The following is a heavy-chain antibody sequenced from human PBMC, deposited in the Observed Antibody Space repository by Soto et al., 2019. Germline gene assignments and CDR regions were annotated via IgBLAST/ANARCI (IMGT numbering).Heavy chain of an antibody. CDR2: ISANNGDT. Sequence: ASVKVSCKSSGYTFTSYGFSWVRQAPGQGLEWVGWISANNGDTNSAEKFQGRLTLTTDTSTSTAYMDLRSLTSDDTAVYFCARDFRSTCRGASCIYFDLWGHGTLVTVSS. D-gene: IGHD2-15*01. V-gene: IGHV1-18*01. CDR1: GYTFTSYG. CDR3: ARDFRSTCRGASCIYFDL. J-gene: IGHJ4*01.